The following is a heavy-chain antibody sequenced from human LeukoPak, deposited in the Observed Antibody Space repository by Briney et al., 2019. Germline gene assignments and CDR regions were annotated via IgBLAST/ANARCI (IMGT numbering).Heavy chain of an antibody. CDR2: INGDGSWT. CDR3: ASSGTQYYYDSSGYYYDPPFF. D-gene: IGHD3-22*01. J-gene: IGHJ4*02. CDR1: GNYW. Sequence: GGSLRLSCAASGNYWMHWVRQAPGKGLVWVSHINGDGSWTTYADSVKGRFTISKDNAKNTVYLQMNSLRAEDTAVYYCASSGTQYYYDSSGYYYDPPFFWGQGTLVTVSS. V-gene: IGHV3-74*01.